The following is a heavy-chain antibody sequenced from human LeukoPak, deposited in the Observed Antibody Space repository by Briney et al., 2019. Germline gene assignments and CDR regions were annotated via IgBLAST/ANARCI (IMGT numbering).Heavy chain of an antibody. CDR3: ARGDIVVVPLGRKKEYYFDY. CDR2: IYYSGST. D-gene: IGHD2-2*01. CDR1: GGSISSSSYY. Sequence: SETLSLTCTVSGGSISSSSYYWGWIRQPPGKGLEWIGSIYYSGSTYYNPSLKSRVTISVDTSKNQFSLKLSSVTAADTAVYYCARGDIVVVPLGRKKEYYFDYWGQGTLVTVSS. V-gene: IGHV4-39*07. J-gene: IGHJ4*02.